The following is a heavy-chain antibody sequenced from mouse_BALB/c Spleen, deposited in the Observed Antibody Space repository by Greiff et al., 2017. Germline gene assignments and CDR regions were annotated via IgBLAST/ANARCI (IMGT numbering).Heavy chain of an antibody. CDR1: GYTFSSYW. CDR3: ARRGGYWDAMDY. CDR2: ILPGSGST. D-gene: IGHD2-3*01. J-gene: IGHJ4*01. Sequence: VQLQQSGAELMKPGASVKISCKATGYTFSSYWIEWVKQRPGHGLEWIGEILPGSGSTNYNEKFKGKATFTADTSSNTAYMQLSSLTSEDAAVYYCARRGGYWDAMDYGGQGTSVTVAS. V-gene: IGHV1-9*01.